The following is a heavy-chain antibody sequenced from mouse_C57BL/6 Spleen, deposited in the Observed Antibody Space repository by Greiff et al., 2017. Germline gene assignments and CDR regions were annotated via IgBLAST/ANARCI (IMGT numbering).Heavy chain of an antibody. CDR1: GYTFTSYW. J-gene: IGHJ3*01. CDR2: IYPSDSET. D-gene: IGHD1-1*02. Sequence: QVQLQQPGAELVRPGSSVKLSCKASGYTFTSYWMDWVKQRPGQGLEWIGNIYPSDSETHYNQKFKDKATLTVDKSSSTAYMQLSSLTSEDSAVYYCAREGTIPWFAYWGQGTLVTVSA. V-gene: IGHV1-61*01. CDR3: AREGTIPWFAY.